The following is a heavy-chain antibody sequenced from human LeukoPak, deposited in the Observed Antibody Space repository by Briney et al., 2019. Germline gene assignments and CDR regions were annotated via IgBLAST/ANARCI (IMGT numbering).Heavy chain of an antibody. Sequence: SETLSLTCTVSGGSISSGDYYWSWIRQPPGKGLEWIGYIYYSGSTYYNPSLKSRVTVSVDTSKNQFSLKLSSVTAADTAVYYCARAQSRYCSSASCFLNWFDPLGPGNPGHRLL. J-gene: IGHJ5*02. CDR2: IYYSGST. CDR1: GGSISSGDYY. V-gene: IGHV4-30-4*08. CDR3: ARAQSRYCSSASCFLNWFDP. D-gene: IGHD2-2*01.